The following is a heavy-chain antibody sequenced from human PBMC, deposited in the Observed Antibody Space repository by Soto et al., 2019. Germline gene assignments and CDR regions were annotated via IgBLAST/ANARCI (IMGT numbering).Heavy chain of an antibody. V-gene: IGHV1-3*05. CDR3: ARAVAVPADFDY. Sequence: QVQLEQSGAEEKKPGASVKVSCKASGYTFTGYAMHWVRQAPEQRLEWMGWINAGNGNTKYSQKFQGRVTITRDTSASTAYMELSSLRSEDTAVYYCARAVAVPADFDYWGQGTLVTVSS. CDR2: INAGNGNT. J-gene: IGHJ4*02. CDR1: GYTFTGYA. D-gene: IGHD6-19*01.